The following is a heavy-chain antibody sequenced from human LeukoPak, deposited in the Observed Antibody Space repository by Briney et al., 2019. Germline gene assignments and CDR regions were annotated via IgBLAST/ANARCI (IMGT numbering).Heavy chain of an antibody. CDR1: GGSVSSGSYY. D-gene: IGHD6-6*01. Sequence: SETLSLTCTVSGGSVSSGSYYWSWIRQPPGKGLEWIGYIYYSGSTNYNPSLKSRATISVDTSKNQFSLKLSSVTAADTAVYYCARERTSIPGDTYIYSSSSDVNWGQGTLVTVSS. J-gene: IGHJ4*02. CDR2: IYYSGST. V-gene: IGHV4-61*01. CDR3: ARERTSIPGDTYIYSSSSDVN.